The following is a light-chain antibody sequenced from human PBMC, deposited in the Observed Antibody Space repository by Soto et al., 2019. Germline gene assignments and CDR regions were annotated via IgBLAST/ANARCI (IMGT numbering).Light chain of an antibody. CDR3: QQYHGYPWT. J-gene: IGKJ1*01. CDR1: QDIRNF. CDR2: DAS. Sequence: DIQMTQSPSSLSASVGDRVTITCQASQDIRNFLNWYQQKPGQAPKLLIYDASNLETGVPSRFSGSGSGTEFTLTLSSLQPDDFAVYYCQQYHGYPWTFGQGTKVDIK. V-gene: IGKV1-33*01.